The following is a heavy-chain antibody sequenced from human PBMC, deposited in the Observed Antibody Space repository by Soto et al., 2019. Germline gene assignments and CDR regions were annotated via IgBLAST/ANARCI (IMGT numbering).Heavy chain of an antibody. D-gene: IGHD6-6*01. J-gene: IGHJ6*02. CDR1: GYSFTSYW. CDR2: IDPSDSYT. Sequence: GESLKISCKGSGYSFTSYWISWVRQMPGKGLEWMGRIDPSDSYTNYSPSFQGHVTISADKSISTAYLQWSSRKASDTAMYYCAREGNLEYSSSSSGYYYYYYGMDVWGQGTTVTVSS. V-gene: IGHV5-10-1*01. CDR3: AREGNLEYSSSSSGYYYYYYGMDV.